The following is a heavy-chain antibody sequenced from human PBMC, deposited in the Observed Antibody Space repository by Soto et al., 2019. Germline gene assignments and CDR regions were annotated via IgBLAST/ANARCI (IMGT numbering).Heavy chain of an antibody. V-gene: IGHV1-3*01. D-gene: IGHD6-19*01. Sequence: ASVKVSCKASGYTFISYAIHWVRQAPGQRLEWMGWINAGNGNTKYSQKFQGRVTMTTETPTSTVYMELGSLRSDDTAVYYCARDLYYSSGRYFDHDAFDIWGQGTVVTVSS. J-gene: IGHJ3*02. CDR1: GYTFISYA. CDR3: ARDLYYSSGRYFDHDAFDI. CDR2: INAGNGNT.